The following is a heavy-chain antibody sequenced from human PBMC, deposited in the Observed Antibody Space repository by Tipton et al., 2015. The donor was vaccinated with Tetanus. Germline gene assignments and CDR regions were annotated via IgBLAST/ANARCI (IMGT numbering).Heavy chain of an antibody. V-gene: IGHV3-48*02. Sequence: GSLRLSCAASGFTFSSYSMNWVRQAPGKGLEWVSYISSSSSTIYYADSVKGRFTISRDNAKNSLYLQMNSLRDEDTAVYYCASPVTLYDSSGYYPEDDYWGQGTLVTVSS. CDR2: ISSSSSTI. CDR1: GFTFSSYS. J-gene: IGHJ4*02. CDR3: ASPVTLYDSSGYYPEDDY. D-gene: IGHD3-22*01.